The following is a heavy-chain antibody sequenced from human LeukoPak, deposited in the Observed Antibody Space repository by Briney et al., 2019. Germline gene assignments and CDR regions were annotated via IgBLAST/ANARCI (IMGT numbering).Heavy chain of an antibody. CDR3: ARHDYGDWFDP. J-gene: IGHJ5*02. D-gene: IGHD4-17*01. V-gene: IGHV4-59*01. CDR2: IYCSGST. CDR1: GGSISSYY. Sequence: SETLSLTCTVSGGSISSYYWSWIRQPPGKGLEWIGYIYCSGSTNYNPSLKSRVTISVDTSKNQFSLKLSSVTAADTAVYYCARHDYGDWFDPWGQGTLVTVSS.